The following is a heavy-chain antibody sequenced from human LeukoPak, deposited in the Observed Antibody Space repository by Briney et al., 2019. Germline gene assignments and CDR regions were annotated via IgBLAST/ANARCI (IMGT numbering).Heavy chain of an antibody. CDR2: ISAYNGNT. Sequence: RASVKVSCKASGYTFTSYGISWVRQAPGQGLEWMGWISAYNGNTNYAQKLQGRVTMTTDTSTSTAYMELRSLRSDDTAVYYCARVSPPFWSGYYKVWFDPWGQGTLVTVSS. D-gene: IGHD3-3*01. V-gene: IGHV1-18*01. J-gene: IGHJ5*02. CDR3: ARVSPPFWSGYYKVWFDP. CDR1: GYTFTSYG.